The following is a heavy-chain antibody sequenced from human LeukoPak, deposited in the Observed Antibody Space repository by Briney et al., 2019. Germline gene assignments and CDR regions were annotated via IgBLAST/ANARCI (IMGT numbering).Heavy chain of an antibody. CDR1: GFTFSNAW. V-gene: IGHV3-15*01. J-gene: IGHJ4*02. CDR2: IKSKTDGGTT. D-gene: IGHD3-16*01. Sequence: PGGSLRLSCAASGFTFSNAWMSWVRQAPGKGLEWVGRIKSKTDGGTTDYAAPVKGRFTISRDDSKNTLYLQMNSLKTEDTAVYYCTTDLGAAGPFDYWGQGTLVTVSS. CDR3: TTDLGAAGPFDY.